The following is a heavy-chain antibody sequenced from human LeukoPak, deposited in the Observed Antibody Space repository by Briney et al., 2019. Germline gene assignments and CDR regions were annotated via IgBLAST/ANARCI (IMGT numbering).Heavy chain of an antibody. D-gene: IGHD1-1*01. CDR2: INPNSGDT. CDR3: ARAYNWGYDY. J-gene: IGHJ4*02. CDR1: GYTFTGPY. V-gene: IGHV1-2*02. Sequence: ASAKVSCKASGYTFTGPYIHWVRQAPGQGFEWMGWINPNSGDTNYAQKFQGRVTMTRDTSISTAYMELSRLRFDDTAVYYCARAYNWGYDYWGQGTLVTVSS.